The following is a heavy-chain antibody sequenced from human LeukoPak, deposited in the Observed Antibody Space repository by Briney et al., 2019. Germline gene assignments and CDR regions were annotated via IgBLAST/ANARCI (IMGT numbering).Heavy chain of an antibody. D-gene: IGHD1-7*01. J-gene: IGHJ5*02. CDR1: GDSMSRHSFF. CDR3: ARGTGTEGWFDP. Sequence: SETLSLTCNISGDSMSRHSFFWGWIRQPPGKGLEWIGEINHSGSTNYNPSLKSRVTISVDTSKNQFSLKLSSVTAADTAVYYCARGTGTEGWFDPWGQGTLVTVSS. V-gene: IGHV4-39*07. CDR2: INHSGST.